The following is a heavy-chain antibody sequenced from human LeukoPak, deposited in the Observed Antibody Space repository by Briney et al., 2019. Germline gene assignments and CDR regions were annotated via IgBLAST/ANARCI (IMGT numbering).Heavy chain of an antibody. CDR1: GGSIRGYY. D-gene: IGHD2-2*01. Sequence: PSETLSLTCTVSGGSIRGYYWSWVRQPPGKGLEWIAYIYYSGSTNYNPSLKSRVTISLDTSKNQFSLKLSSVTAADTAVYYCERGLGYCTSTTCLLPFDYWGQGTLVTVSS. CDR2: IYYSGST. CDR3: ERGLGYCTSTTCLLPFDY. J-gene: IGHJ4*02. V-gene: IGHV4-59*08.